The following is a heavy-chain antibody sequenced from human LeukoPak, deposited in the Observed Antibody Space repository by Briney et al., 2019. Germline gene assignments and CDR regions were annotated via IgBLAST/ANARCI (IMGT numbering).Heavy chain of an antibody. CDR1: GFTFRSYG. CDR3: AKDDIVATISGTYFDQ. D-gene: IGHD5-12*01. CDR2: ISYDGSNK. Sequence: GRSLRLSCAASGFTFRSYGMHWVRQAPGKGLEWVAVISYDGSNKYYADSVKGRFTISRDNSKKMMYLQMNSLRAEDTAVYYCAKDDIVATISGTYFDQWGQGTLVTVSS. V-gene: IGHV3-30*18. J-gene: IGHJ4*02.